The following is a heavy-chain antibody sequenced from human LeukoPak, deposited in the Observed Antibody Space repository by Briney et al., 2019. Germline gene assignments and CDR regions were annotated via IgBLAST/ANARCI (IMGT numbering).Heavy chain of an antibody. CDR1: GCSISSYY. V-gene: IGHV4-59*01. CDR2: IYYSGST. D-gene: IGHD6-13*01. J-gene: IGHJ4*02. Sequence: SETLSLTCTVSGCSISSYYWSWIRQPPGKGLEWIGYIYYSGSTNYNPSLKSRVTISVDTSKNQFSLKLSSVTAADTAVYYCARVRWGSSWYSFDYWGQGTLVTVSS. CDR3: ARVRWGSSWYSFDY.